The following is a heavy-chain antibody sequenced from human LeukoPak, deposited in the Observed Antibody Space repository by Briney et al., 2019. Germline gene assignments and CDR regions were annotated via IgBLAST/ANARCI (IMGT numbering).Heavy chain of an antibody. J-gene: IGHJ4*02. CDR3: ARGGQGRIAVADGGFDY. CDR1: GGTFSSYA. CDR2: IIPIFGTA. Sequence: SVKVSCKASGGTFSSYAISWVRQAPGQGLEWMGGIIPIFGTATYAQKFQGRVTLTRDMSTSTDYLELSSLRSEDTAVYYCARGGQGRIAVADGGFDYWGQGTLVTVSS. V-gene: IGHV1-69*05. D-gene: IGHD6-19*01.